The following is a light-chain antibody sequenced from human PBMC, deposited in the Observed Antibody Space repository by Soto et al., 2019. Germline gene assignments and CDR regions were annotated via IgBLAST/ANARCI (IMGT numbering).Light chain of an antibody. CDR1: QSVSSYY. V-gene: IGKV3-20*01. Sequence: EIVLTQSPGTLSLSPGERATLSCRASQSVSSYYLAWYQQKPGQAPRLLIYGTFNRATGIPDRFSGSGSGTDFTLTISRLEPEDFAVYYCQQYGSSPPYTFGQGKKLEIK. CDR3: QQYGSSPPYT. J-gene: IGKJ2*01. CDR2: GTF.